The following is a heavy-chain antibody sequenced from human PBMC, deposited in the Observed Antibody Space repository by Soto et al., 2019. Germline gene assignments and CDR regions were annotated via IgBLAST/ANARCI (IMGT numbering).Heavy chain of an antibody. CDR1: GFTFSNYW. CDR3: VRDSHGDY. V-gene: IGHV3-74*01. J-gene: IGHJ4*02. Sequence: EVQLLESGGGLVQPGGSLRLSCAGSGFTFSNYWMHWVRQAPGKGLEWVSRIDHDGPTDYADSVRGRFTISKDNAENTLYLQMNGLRPEDTAVYYCVRDSHGDYWGQGTVVTVSP. CDR2: IDHDGPT.